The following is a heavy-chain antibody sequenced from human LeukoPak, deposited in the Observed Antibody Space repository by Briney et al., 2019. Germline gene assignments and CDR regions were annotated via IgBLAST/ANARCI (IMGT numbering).Heavy chain of an antibody. Sequence: ASVKVSCKASGYTFTSYGISWVRQAPGQGLEWMGWISAYNGNTNYAQKLQGRVTMTTDTSTSTAYMGLRSLRSDDTAVYYCARDLRWYSSGWYGADYWGQGTLVTVSS. J-gene: IGHJ4*02. CDR1: GYTFTSYG. CDR2: ISAYNGNT. CDR3: ARDLRWYSSGWYGADY. D-gene: IGHD6-19*01. V-gene: IGHV1-18*01.